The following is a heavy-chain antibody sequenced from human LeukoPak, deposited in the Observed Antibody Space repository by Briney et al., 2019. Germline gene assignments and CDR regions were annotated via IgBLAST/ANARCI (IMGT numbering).Heavy chain of an antibody. CDR1: GGSVSSGSYY. D-gene: IGHD3-10*01. J-gene: IGHJ4*02. V-gene: IGHV4-61*01. Sequence: PSETLSLTCSVSGGSVSSGSYYWSWIRQPPGKGLEWIGYIYYSGSTNYNPSLKRRVTISVDTSKNQFSLKLSSVTAADTAVYYCAREYYYGSGSYPYFDYWGQGTLVTVSP. CDR2: IYYSGST. CDR3: AREYYYGSGSYPYFDY.